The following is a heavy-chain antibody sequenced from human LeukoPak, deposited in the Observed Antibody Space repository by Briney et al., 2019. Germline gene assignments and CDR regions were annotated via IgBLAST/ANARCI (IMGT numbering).Heavy chain of an antibody. CDR2: IIPILGIA. D-gene: IGHD3-22*01. CDR3: ARDPSYYYDGRTPYYFDY. J-gene: IGHJ4*02. Sequence: ASVKVSCKASGGTFSSYAISWVRQAPGQGLEWMGRIIPILGIANYAQKFQGRVMITADKSTSTAYMELSSLRSEDTAVYYCARDPSYYYDGRTPYYFDYWGQGTLVTASS. V-gene: IGHV1-69*04. CDR1: GGTFSSYA.